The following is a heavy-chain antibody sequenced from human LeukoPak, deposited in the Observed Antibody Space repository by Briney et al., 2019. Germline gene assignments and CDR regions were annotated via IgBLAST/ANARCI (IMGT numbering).Heavy chain of an antibody. V-gene: IGHV4-34*01. CDR3: ARGQGPYSSGWYGRYFDY. CDR1: GGSFSGYY. Sequence: SETLSLTCAVYGGSFSGYYWSWIRQPPGKGLEWIGEISHSGSTNYNPSLRSRVTISVDTSKNQFSLKLSSVTAADTAVYYCARGQGPYSSGWYGRYFDYWGQGTLVTVSS. CDR2: ISHSGST. J-gene: IGHJ4*02. D-gene: IGHD6-19*01.